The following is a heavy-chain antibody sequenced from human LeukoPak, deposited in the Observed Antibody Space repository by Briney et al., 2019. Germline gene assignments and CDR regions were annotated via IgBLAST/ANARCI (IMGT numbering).Heavy chain of an antibody. CDR2: ISSSGSSSGGAK. Sequence: GGSLRLSCAASGFSFRTYEMNWVRQAPGKGLEWVSYISSSGSSSGGAKFYADSVEGRFSISRDNAKNSLYLQMNSLRAEDTAVYYCARVGRNHVAFDVWGQGTMVTVSS. CDR1: GFSFRTYE. J-gene: IGHJ3*01. V-gene: IGHV3-48*03. CDR3: ARVGRNHVAFDV. D-gene: IGHD2/OR15-2a*01.